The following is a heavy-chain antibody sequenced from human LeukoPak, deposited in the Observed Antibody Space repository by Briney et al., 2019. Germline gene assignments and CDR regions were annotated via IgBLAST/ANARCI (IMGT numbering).Heavy chain of an antibody. CDR1: GFTFSGSA. Sequence: GGSLTLSCAASGFTFSGSAMHWVRQASGKGLEWLGRIRSKDDSYTTAYAASVKGRFIVSRDDSKNTAYLQMNSLKTEDTAVYYCRAAADLNDYWGQGTLVTVSS. V-gene: IGHV3-73*01. D-gene: IGHD6-13*01. J-gene: IGHJ4*02. CDR2: IRSKDDSYTT. CDR3: RAAADLNDY.